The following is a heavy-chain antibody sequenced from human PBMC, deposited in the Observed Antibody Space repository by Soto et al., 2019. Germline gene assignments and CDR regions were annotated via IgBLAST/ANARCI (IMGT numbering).Heavy chain of an antibody. J-gene: IGHJ6*02. D-gene: IGHD3-3*01. V-gene: IGHV1-18*01. CDR2: ISAYNGNT. CDR1: GYTFTSYG. Sequence: ASVKVSCKASGYTFTSYGISWVRQAPGQGLEWMGWISAYNGNTNYAQKLQGRVTMTTDTSTSTAYMELRSLRSDDTAVYYCARTYYDFWSGYFREYYYGMDVWGQGTTVTVSS. CDR3: ARTYYDFWSGYFREYYYGMDV.